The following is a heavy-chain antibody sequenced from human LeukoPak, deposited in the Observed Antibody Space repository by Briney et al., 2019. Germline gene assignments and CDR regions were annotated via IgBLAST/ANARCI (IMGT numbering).Heavy chain of an antibody. J-gene: IGHJ4*02. CDR3: AKFWDFGDYAIDY. V-gene: IGHV3-23*01. Sequence: GGSLRLSCAASGFTFGNYAMSWVRQAPGKGLEWVSGVSGSGTTTYYADSVKGRFTTSRDNSKNTVYLQMNSLRAEDTAVYYCAKFWDFGDYAIDYWGQGTLVTVSS. CDR2: VSGSGTTT. CDR1: GFTFGNYA. D-gene: IGHD4-17*01.